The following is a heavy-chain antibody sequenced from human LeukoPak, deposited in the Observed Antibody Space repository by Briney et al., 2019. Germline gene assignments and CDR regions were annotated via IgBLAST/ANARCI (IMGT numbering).Heavy chain of an antibody. V-gene: IGHV4-38-2*02. CDR2: TYHSGTS. Sequence: SETLSLTCTVSGYSISNGYYWGWIRRPPGKGLEWIGTTYHSGTSYYNPSLKSRVTISVDTPKNQFSLKLSSVTAADTAVYYCARERQGPDYWGQGTLVTVSS. D-gene: IGHD6-25*01. J-gene: IGHJ4*02. CDR1: GYSISNGYY. CDR3: ARERQGPDY.